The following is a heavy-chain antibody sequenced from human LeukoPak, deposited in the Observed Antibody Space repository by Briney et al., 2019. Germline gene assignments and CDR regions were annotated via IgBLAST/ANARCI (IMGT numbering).Heavy chain of an antibody. V-gene: IGHV1-8*01. CDR3: ARVRSMVRGVDKYYFDY. CDR1: GYTFTIYD. Sequence: GASVNVSCTASGYTFTIYDINWVRQAPGQGHEWMGWMNPNSGNTGYAQKFQGRVTMTRNTSISTAYMELSSLRSEDTAVYYCARVRSMVRGVDKYYFDYWGQGTLVTVSS. CDR2: MNPNSGNT. D-gene: IGHD3-10*01. J-gene: IGHJ4*02.